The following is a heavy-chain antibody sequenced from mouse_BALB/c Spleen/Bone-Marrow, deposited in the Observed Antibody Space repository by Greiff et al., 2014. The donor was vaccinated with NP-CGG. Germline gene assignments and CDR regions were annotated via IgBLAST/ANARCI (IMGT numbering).Heavy chain of an antibody. V-gene: IGHV14-3*02. CDR1: GFTIKDTY. D-gene: IGHD1-1*01. CDR2: IDPANGNT. CDR3: ARYYYGSSYFDY. J-gene: IGHJ2*01. Sequence: VQLQQSGAELVKPGASVKLSCTASGFTIKDTYMHWVKQRPEQGLEWIGRIDPANGNTKYDPKFQGKATITAEKSSNTAYLQLNSLTSEDTAVYYCARYYYGSSYFDYWGQGTTLTVSS.